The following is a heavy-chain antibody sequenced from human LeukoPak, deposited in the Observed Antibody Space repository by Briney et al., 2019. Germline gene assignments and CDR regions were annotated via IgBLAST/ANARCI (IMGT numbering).Heavy chain of an antibody. CDR3: AKGKGPNYYDSSLGY. D-gene: IGHD3-22*01. V-gene: IGHV3-9*01. Sequence: PGGSLRLSCAASGFTFDDYAMHWVRQAPGKGLEWVSGISWNSGSIGYADSVKGRFTISRDNAKNSLYLQMNSLRAEDTALYYCAKGKGPNYYDSSLGYWGQGTLVTVSS. CDR1: GFTFDDYA. J-gene: IGHJ4*02. CDR2: ISWNSGSI.